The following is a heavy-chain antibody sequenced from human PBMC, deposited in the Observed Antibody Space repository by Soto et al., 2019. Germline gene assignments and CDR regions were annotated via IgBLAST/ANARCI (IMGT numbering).Heavy chain of an antibody. Sequence: GGSLRLSCAASGFTFSSYWMHWVLQAPWKGLVWVSRINSDGSSTSYADSVKGRFTISRDNSKSTLYLQMNSLRAEDTALYYCAKGRSYYYYYGVDVWGQGTTVTVSS. V-gene: IGHV3-74*01. J-gene: IGHJ6*02. CDR1: GFTFSSYW. CDR3: AKGRSYYYYYGVDV. CDR2: INSDGSST.